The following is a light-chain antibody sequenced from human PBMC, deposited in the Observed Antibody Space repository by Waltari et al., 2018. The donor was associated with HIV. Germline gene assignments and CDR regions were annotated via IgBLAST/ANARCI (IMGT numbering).Light chain of an antibody. V-gene: IGLV2-14*02. CDR2: EAS. J-gene: IGLJ3*02. CDR3: SSYAGSNNLGV. Sequence: QSALTQPASVSGSPGQSITISCTGTSTDVGSYNLVSWYQQHPGKAPKLIIYEASKRPSGVSNRFSGSKSGNTASLTVSGLQAEDEADYYCSSYAGSNNLGVFGGGTKLTVL. CDR1: STDVGSYNL.